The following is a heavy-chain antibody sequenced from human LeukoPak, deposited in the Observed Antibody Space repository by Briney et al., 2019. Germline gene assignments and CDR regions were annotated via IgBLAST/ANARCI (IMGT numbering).Heavy chain of an antibody. CDR3: ARGLDWLFSGPWFDP. V-gene: IGHV1-2*02. CDR2: INPHSGVT. CDR1: GYTFTGDH. Sequence: ASVQVSCKASGYTFTGDHMHWVRQAPGQGLEWLGWINPHSGVTNYAQRFQGRVTLTSDTSTSTAYMEVSSLRYDDTAVYYCARGLDWLFSGPWFDPWGQGTLVTVSS. D-gene: IGHD3/OR15-3a*01. J-gene: IGHJ5*02.